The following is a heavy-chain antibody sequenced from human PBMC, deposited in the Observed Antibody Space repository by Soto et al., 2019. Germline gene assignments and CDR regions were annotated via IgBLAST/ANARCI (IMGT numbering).Heavy chain of an antibody. V-gene: IGHV6-1*01. CDR2: AYYRSKWYK. D-gene: IGHD6-19*01. CDR3: ARGDSSGWSRGGFHX. CDR1: GDSVSRNRAA. J-gene: IGHJ4*02. Sequence: QTLSLTCAISGDSVSRNRAAWNWIRQSPTIGLECLGRAYYRSKWYKHYVVTLKSRITINPDTSKNQFSLQLNSVTTGVTAVYYCARGDSSGWSRGGFHXWGQGDLGTVPX.